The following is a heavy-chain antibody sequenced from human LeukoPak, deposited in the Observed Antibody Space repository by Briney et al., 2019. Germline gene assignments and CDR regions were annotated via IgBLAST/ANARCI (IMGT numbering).Heavy chain of an antibody. CDR2: IYSGGST. V-gene: IGHV3-66*01. CDR3: ARGLYSSGYYYDAFDI. CDR1: GFTVSNNY. Sequence: PGGSLRLSCAASGFTVSNNYMSWVRQAPGKGLELVSLIYSGGSTHYTDSVKGRFNISRDNSKNTLYLQMNSLRAEDTAVYYCARGLYSSGYYYDAFDIWGQGTMVTVSS. J-gene: IGHJ3*02. D-gene: IGHD3-22*01.